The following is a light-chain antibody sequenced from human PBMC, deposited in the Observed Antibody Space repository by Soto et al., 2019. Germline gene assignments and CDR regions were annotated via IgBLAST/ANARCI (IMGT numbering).Light chain of an antibody. Sequence: EIVLTQSPGTLSLSPGGRATLSCRASQTVRANYLAWYQQKRGQAPRLVIHGASNRATDIPDRISGSGSGTDFTLTISRLEPEDFPVYYCQQYGDSPVTFGQGTKVDIK. CDR1: QTVRANY. V-gene: IGKV3-20*01. J-gene: IGKJ1*01. CDR3: QQYGDSPVT. CDR2: GAS.